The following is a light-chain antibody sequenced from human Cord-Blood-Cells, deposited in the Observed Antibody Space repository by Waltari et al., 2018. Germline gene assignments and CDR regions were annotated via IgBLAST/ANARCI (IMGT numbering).Light chain of an antibody. V-gene: IGLV2-11*01. J-gene: IGLJ1*01. Sequence: QSALTQPRSVSGSPGQSVTISCTGTSSDVGGYNYVSWYQQHPGKAPKLMIYDVSKRPSGVPDRFSGSKSGNPASLTISGLQAEDEADYYCCSYAGSYIYVVGTGTKVTVL. CDR2: DVS. CDR1: SSDVGGYNY. CDR3: CSYAGSYIYV.